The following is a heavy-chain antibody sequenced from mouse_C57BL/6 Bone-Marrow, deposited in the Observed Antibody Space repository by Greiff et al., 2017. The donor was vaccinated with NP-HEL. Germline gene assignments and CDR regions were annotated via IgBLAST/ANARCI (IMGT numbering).Heavy chain of an antibody. J-gene: IGHJ2*01. CDR2: IDPSDSYT. CDR3: AERYYGSSHYFDY. V-gene: IGHV1-50*01. CDR1: GYTFTSYW. Sequence: VQLQQPGAELVKPGASVKLSCKASGYTFTSYWMQWVKQRPGQGLEWIGEIDPSDSYTNYNQKFKGKATLTVDTSSSTAYMQLSSLTSEDSAVYYCAERYYGSSHYFDYWGQGTTLTVSS. D-gene: IGHD1-1*01.